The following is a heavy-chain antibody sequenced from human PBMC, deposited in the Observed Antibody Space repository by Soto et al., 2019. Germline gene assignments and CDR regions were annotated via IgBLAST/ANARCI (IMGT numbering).Heavy chain of an antibody. D-gene: IGHD3-3*01. J-gene: IGHJ5*02. CDR3: ARVHYDFWSGYYKVDP. Sequence: QVQLVQSGAEVKKPGASVKVSCKASGYTFTSYDINWVRQATGQGREWMGWMNPNSGNTGYAQKFQGRVTMTRNTSISTAYMELSSLRSEDTAVYYCARVHYDFWSGYYKVDPWGQGTLVTVSS. V-gene: IGHV1-8*01. CDR1: GYTFTSYD. CDR2: MNPNSGNT.